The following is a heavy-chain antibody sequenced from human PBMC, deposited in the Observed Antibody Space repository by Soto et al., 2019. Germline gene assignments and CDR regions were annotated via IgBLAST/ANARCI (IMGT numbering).Heavy chain of an antibody. Sequence: SETLSLTCAVYGGSFSGYYWSWIRQPPGKGLEWIGEINHSGSTNYNPSFKSRVTISVDTSKNQFSLKLSSVTAADTAVYYCARGEVAAAGRAEYFQHWGQGTLVTVSS. CDR1: GGSFSGYY. V-gene: IGHV4-34*01. J-gene: IGHJ1*01. CDR3: ARGEVAAAGRAEYFQH. CDR2: INHSGST. D-gene: IGHD6-13*01.